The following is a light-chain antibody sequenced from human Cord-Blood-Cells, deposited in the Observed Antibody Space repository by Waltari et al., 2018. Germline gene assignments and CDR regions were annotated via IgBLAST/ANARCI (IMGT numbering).Light chain of an antibody. CDR1: QRVSSN. V-gene: IGKV3D-15*01. J-gene: IGKJ4*01. CDR2: GAS. Sequence: EIVMTQSPATQSVSPGERATLSCWASQRVSSNLGWYQQKPGQAPRFLIYGASTGATGIPARFSGSGSGTEFTLTISSLQSEDFAFYYCQQYNSWPPLTFGGGTKVEIK. CDR3: QQYNSWPPLT.